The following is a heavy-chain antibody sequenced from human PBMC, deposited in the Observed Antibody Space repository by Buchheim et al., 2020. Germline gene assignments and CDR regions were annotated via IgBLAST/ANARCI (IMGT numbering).Heavy chain of an antibody. CDR1: GGSISSDDYS. Sequence: QLQLQESGSGLVKPSQTLSLTCAVSGGSISSDDYSWSWIRQPPGKGLEWIGYIYHSGSAYYNPSLRSRVTISVDKYKNKFSLMLSSVTAADTAVYYCARLSDSSGYRDAFDIWGQGT. J-gene: IGHJ3*02. V-gene: IGHV4-30-2*01. CDR3: ARLSDSSGYRDAFDI. CDR2: IYHSGSA. D-gene: IGHD3-22*01.